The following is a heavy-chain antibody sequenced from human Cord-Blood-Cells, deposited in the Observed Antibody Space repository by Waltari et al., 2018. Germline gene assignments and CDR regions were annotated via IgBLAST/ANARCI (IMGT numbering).Heavy chain of an antibody. CDR2: FDPEDAET. Sequence: QVQLVQSGAEVQKPGASVKVSCTVSGYTRTELSLHWVRQAPGKGLEWRGGFDPEDAETNYAQKFRGKESNTEATSTDTEYMGVRRLSSEQPAVYYSATGGVAPFDYWGQGALVTVAS. CDR1: GYTRTELS. CDR3: ATGGVAPFDY. D-gene: IGHD3-3*01. V-gene: IGHV1-24*01. J-gene: IGHJ4*02.